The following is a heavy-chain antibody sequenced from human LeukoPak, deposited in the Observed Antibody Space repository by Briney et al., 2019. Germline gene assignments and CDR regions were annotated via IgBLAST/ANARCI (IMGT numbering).Heavy chain of an antibody. CDR3: AREGGVGPTAPPDYYSYQMDV. CDR2: ISPYTTKT. J-gene: IGHJ6*03. D-gene: IGHD1-26*01. Sequence: ASVKVSCKASGYTFISYGITWVRQAPGQGLEWMGWISPYTTKTNYVQSLQGRVTMTTDTSTSTACMELRSLRSDDTAVYYCAREGGVGPTAPPDYYSYQMDVWGKGTTVTVSS. CDR1: GYTFISYG. V-gene: IGHV1-18*01.